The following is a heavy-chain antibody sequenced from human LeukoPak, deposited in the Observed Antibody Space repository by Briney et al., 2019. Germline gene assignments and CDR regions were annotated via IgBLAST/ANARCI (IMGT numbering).Heavy chain of an antibody. V-gene: IGHV4-61*02. J-gene: IGHJ6*03. CDR2: ITTGST. D-gene: IGHD3/OR15-3a*01. CDR1: GGSTNSGPYY. Sequence: SQTLSLTCSVSGGSTNSGPYYWSWIRQPAGKGLEWIGRITTGSTNYNPSLNNRVSISVDTSKNHFSLNLTSATAADTAVYYCARTDWNYYYMDVWGKGTTVTVSS. CDR3: ARTDWNYYYMDV.